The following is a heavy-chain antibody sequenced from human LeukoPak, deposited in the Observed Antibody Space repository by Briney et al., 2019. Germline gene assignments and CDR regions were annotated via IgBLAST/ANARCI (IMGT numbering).Heavy chain of an antibody. V-gene: IGHV3-33*01. CDR3: ARDRDDYYDSSGYYYLNGYFDY. D-gene: IGHD3-22*01. J-gene: IGHJ4*02. CDR2: IWYDGSNK. Sequence: GRSLRLSCAASGFTFSSYGMHCVRQAPGKGLEWVAVIWYDGSNKYYADSVKGRFTISRDNSKNTLYLQMNSLRAEDTAVYYCARDRDDYYDSSGYYYLNGYFDYWGQGTLVTVSS. CDR1: GFTFSSYG.